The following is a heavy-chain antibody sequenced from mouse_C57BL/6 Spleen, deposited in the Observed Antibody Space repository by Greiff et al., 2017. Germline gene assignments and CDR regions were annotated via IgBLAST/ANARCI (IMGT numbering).Heavy chain of an antibody. CDR3: ARVGGLYAMDY. CDR1: GFTFSDYY. V-gene: IGHV5-16*01. Sequence: EVKLVESEGGLVQPGSSMKLSCTASGFTFSDYYMAWVRQVPEKGLEWVANINYDGSSTYYLDSLKSRFIISRDNAKNILYLQMSSLKSGDTATYYCARVGGLYAMDYWGQGTSVTVSS. D-gene: IGHD3-3*01. J-gene: IGHJ4*01. CDR2: INYDGSST.